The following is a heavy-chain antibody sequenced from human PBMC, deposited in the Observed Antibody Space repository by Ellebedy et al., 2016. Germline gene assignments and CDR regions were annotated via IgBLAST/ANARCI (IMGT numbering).Heavy chain of an antibody. CDR1: GYTFTSYA. J-gene: IGHJ6*03. CDR2: INTNTGNP. CDR3: ARGDTAMDHYYYYYMDV. D-gene: IGHD5-18*01. Sequence: ASVKVSCRASGYTFTSYAMNWVRQAPGQGLEWMGWINTNTGNPTYAQGFTGRFVFSLDTPVSTAYLQISSLKAEDTAVYYCARGDTAMDHYYYYYMDVWGKGTTVTVSS. V-gene: IGHV7-4-1*02.